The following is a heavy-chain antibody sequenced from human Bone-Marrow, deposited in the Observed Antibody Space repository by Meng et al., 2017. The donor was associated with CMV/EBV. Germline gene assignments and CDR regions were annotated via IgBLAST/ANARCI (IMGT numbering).Heavy chain of an antibody. CDR1: GGSFSGYY. CDR3: ARGRGFFWSDGMDV. CDR2: INHSGST. D-gene: IGHD3-3*01. V-gene: IGHV4-34*01. J-gene: IGHJ6*02. Sequence: GSLRLSCAVYGGSFSGYYWSWIRQPPGKGLEWIGEINHSGSTNYNPSLKSRVTISVDTSRNQFSLKLSSVTAADTAVYYCARGRGFFWSDGMDVWGQGNPGHRLL.